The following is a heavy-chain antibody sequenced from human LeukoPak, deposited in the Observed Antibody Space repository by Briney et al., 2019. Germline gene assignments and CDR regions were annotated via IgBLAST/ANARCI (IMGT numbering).Heavy chain of an antibody. V-gene: IGHV4-59*01. D-gene: IGHD1-26*01. CDR1: GGSISSYY. CDR3: AREWVGATNDAFDI. CDR2: IYYSGST. Sequence: SETLSLTSTVSGGSISSYYWSWIRQPPGKGLEWIGYIYYSGSTNYNPSLKSRVTISVDTSKNQFSLKLSSVTAADTAVYYCAREWVGATNDAFDIWGQGTMVTVSS. J-gene: IGHJ3*02.